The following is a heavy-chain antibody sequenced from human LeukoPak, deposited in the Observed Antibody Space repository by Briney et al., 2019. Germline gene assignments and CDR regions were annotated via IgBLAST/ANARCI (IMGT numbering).Heavy chain of an antibody. Sequence: ASVKVSCKVSGYTLTELSMHWVRQAPGKGLEWMGGFDPEDGVTIYAQKFQGRVTMTEDTSTDTAYMELSSLRSEDTAVYYCATQEVEQWLVGENWFDPWGQGTLVTVSS. J-gene: IGHJ5*02. V-gene: IGHV1-24*01. D-gene: IGHD6-19*01. CDR3: ATQEVEQWLVGENWFDP. CDR2: FDPEDGVT. CDR1: GYTLTELS.